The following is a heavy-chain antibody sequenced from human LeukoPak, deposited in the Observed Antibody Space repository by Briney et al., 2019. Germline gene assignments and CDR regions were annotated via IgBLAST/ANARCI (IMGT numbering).Heavy chain of an antibody. J-gene: IGHJ4*02. D-gene: IGHD2-2*01. CDR3: ARGGVYCSSTRCRTTNLKRLDY. CDR1: GGSFSGYY. Sequence: SSETLSLTCAVYGGSFSGYYWSWIRQPPGKGLEWIGEINHSGSTNYNPSLKSRVTISVDTSKNQFSLKLSSVTAADTAVYYCARGGVYCSSTRCRTTNLKRLDYWGQGTLVTVSS. CDR2: INHSGST. V-gene: IGHV4-34*01.